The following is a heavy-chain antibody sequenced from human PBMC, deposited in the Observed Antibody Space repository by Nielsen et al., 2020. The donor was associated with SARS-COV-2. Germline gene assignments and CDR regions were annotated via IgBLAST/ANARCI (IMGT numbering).Heavy chain of an antibody. J-gene: IGHJ4*02. CDR1: GGSISSGSYY. V-gene: IGHV4-61*01. Sequence: SETLSLTCTVSGGSISSGSYYWTWIRQPPEKGLEWIAYIYDSGNTNYNPSLKSRVTISVDTSRNQFSLKLPSVTAADTAVYYCARGSDEGLALWGQGTLVTVSS. D-gene: IGHD3-3*01. CDR3: ARGSDEGLAL. CDR2: IYDSGNT.